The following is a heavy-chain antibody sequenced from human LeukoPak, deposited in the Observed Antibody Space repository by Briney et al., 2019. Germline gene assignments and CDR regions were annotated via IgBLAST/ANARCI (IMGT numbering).Heavy chain of an antibody. Sequence: PSETLSRTCTVSGDSINNYYWSWLRQPPGKGLEWIGYIYYSGSTSYSPSLKSRVTISVDTSKNRFSLKLNSVTATDTAVYFFAVYRNEASFALELWPQRTMVTVSS. CDR1: GDSINNYY. D-gene: IGHD1-14*01. V-gene: IGHV4-59*01. J-gene: IGHJ3*01. CDR2: IYYSGST. CDR3: AVYRNEASFALEL.